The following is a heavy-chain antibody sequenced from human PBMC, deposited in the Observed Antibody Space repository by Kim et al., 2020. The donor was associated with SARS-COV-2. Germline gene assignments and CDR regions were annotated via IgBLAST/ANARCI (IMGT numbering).Heavy chain of an antibody. J-gene: IGHJ6*02. V-gene: IGHV3-21*01. Sequence: GGSLRLSCAASGFTFSSYSMNWVRQAPGKGLEWVSSISSSSSYIYYADSVKGRFTISRDNAKNSLYLQMNSRRAEDTAVYYCARVSPGDYYYYGVDVWGQGATVTASS. CDR2: ISSSSSYI. CDR3: ARVSPGDYYYYGVDV. CDR1: GFTFSSYS. D-gene: IGHD4-17*01.